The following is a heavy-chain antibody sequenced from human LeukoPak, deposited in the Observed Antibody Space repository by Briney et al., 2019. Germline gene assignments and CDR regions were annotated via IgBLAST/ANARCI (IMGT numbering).Heavy chain of an antibody. J-gene: IGHJ4*02. D-gene: IGHD1-7*01. Sequence: PGGSRRLSCAASGFTFSIYSMNWVRQAPGRGLEWLSYIGSSGTTTYYADSVKGRFTISRDNAKNLLFLQMNSLRAEDTAVYYCARMNYVSTGWGAPFDNWGQGTLVTVSS. V-gene: IGHV3-48*04. CDR2: IGSSGTTT. CDR1: GFTFSIYS. CDR3: ARMNYVSTGWGAPFDN.